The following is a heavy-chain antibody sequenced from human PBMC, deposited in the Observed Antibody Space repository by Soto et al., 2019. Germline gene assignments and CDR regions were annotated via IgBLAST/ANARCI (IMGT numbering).Heavy chain of an antibody. CDR1: RGSPRGSGHY. V-gene: IGHV4-39*01. Sequence: SETLSLTCAVSRGSPRGSGHYYGWIRQPPGKGLEWIGTVFSIGTTYYSPSFRNRLTMSIDTSRNEVSPKMTSMTAADISVKYCATAVGYGSATSCFPFATGGQGSLVTVS. J-gene: IGHJ4*02. D-gene: IGHD1-26*01. CDR3: ATAVGYGSATSCFPFAT. CDR2: VFSIGTT.